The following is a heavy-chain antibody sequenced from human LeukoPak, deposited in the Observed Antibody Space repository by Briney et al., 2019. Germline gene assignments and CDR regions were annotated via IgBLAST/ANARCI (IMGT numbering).Heavy chain of an antibody. J-gene: IGHJ5*02. Sequence: GGSLRLSCAASGFTFTSYAMSWVRQAPGKGLERVSAISSRGGSTYYADSVKGRFTISRDNSKNTLYLQMNSLRAEDTAVYYCAKQSSSTGSNWFDPWGQGTLVTVSS. CDR1: GFTFTSYA. CDR3: AKQSSSTGSNWFDP. CDR2: ISSRGGST. D-gene: IGHD2-2*01. V-gene: IGHV3-23*01.